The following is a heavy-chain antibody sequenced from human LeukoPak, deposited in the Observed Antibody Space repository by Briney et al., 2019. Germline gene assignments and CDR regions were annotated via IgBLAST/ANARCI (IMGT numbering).Heavy chain of an antibody. CDR1: GFTFSSCS. CDR2: ISNNGGRI. V-gene: IGHV3-64*02. CDR3: ARVGGSGSGGGYDY. J-gene: IGHJ4*02. Sequence: GGSLRLSCAASGFTFSSCSMHWVRQAPGKGLEYVSAISNNGGRIYYADSVKGRFTISRDNSKNTLYLQMGSLRAEDMAVYYCARVGGSGSGGGYDYWGQGTLVTVSS. D-gene: IGHD3-10*01.